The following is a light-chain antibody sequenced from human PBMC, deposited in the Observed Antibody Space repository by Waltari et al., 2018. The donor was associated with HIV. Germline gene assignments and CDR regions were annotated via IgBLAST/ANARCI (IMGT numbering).Light chain of an antibody. Sequence: DIVLTQSPLSLTVTPGASASISCSSIQSLLHSNGYNFLDWYLQKPGQSPQLLIYLGSNRASGVPDRFSGSGSGTDFTLKISRVGTDDVGVYYCMQALQTPRTFGQGTKLEI. CDR1: QSLLHSNGYNF. CDR3: MQALQTPRT. J-gene: IGKJ2*01. V-gene: IGKV2-28*01. CDR2: LGS.